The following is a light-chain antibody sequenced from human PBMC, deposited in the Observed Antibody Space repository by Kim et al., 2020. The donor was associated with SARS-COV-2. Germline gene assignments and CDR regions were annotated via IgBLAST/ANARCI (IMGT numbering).Light chain of an antibody. CDR2: SAS. J-gene: IGKJ4*01. Sequence: SPDERATLSCRASQSVGNNYLAWYQPKPAQAPTLLIYSASRRATGIPDRFSGSGSGTDFTLTVSGLEPEDFAVYYCQQHAYAPLAFGGGTKVDIK. V-gene: IGKV3-20*01. CDR3: QQHAYAPLA. CDR1: QSVGNNY.